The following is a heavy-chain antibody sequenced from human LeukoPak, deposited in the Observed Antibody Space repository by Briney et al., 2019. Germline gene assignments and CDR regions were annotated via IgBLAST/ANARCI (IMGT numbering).Heavy chain of an antibody. CDR3: AKDVIGGAPDYFDY. J-gene: IGHJ4*02. Sequence: GGSLRLSCAASGFIFSDYAMHWVRQAPGKGLEWVAFTSSDGTLKYYADAVRGRFTLARDKSDTTLTLLMSSLRTDATAVYFCAKDVIGGAPDYFDYWGLGTLVTVSS. CDR2: TSSDGTLK. V-gene: IGHV3-30*04. CDR1: GFIFSDYA. D-gene: IGHD3-16*01.